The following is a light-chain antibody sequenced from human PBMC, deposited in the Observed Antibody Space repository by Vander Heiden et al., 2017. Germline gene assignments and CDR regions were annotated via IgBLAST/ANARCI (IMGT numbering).Light chain of an antibody. CDR2: NES. V-gene: IGLV3-25*03. CDR3: QSADSSGNDRV. J-gene: IGLJ3*02. CDR1: AWPKQD. Sequence: SYELTQPPSVAVSPGPTARNTCSGDAWPKQDAYWYQQNPGPAPVLVIYNESERPSGIPERFSGSSSGTTVTLTTTGVQAEDEADYYCQSADSSGNDRVFGGGTKLTVL.